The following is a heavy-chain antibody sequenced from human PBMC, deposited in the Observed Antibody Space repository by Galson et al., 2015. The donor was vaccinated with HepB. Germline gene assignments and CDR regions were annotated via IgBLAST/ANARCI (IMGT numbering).Heavy chain of an antibody. Sequence: SVKVSCKASGYTFTSYYMHWVRQAPGQGLEWMGIINPSGGSTSYAQKFQGRVTMTRDTSTSTVYMELSSLRSEDTAVYYCARVFNWGSYRYHAVDYWGQGTLVTVSS. D-gene: IGHD3-16*02. V-gene: IGHV1-46*01. CDR3: ARVFNWGSYRYHAVDY. CDR1: GYTFTSYY. J-gene: IGHJ4*02. CDR2: INPSGGST.